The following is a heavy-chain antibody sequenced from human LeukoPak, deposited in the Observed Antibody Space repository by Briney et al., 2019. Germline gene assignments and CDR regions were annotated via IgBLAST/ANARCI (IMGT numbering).Heavy chain of an antibody. CDR3: ASQPANLRYFDWLPLDY. CDR2: ISYDGSNK. Sequence: GGSLRLSCAASGFTFSSYGMHWVRQAPGKGLEWVAVISYDGSNKYYADSVKGRFTISGDNSKNTLYLQMNSLRAEDTAVYYCASQPANLRYFDWLPLDYWGQGTLVTVSS. V-gene: IGHV3-30*03. J-gene: IGHJ4*02. CDR1: GFTFSSYG. D-gene: IGHD3-9*01.